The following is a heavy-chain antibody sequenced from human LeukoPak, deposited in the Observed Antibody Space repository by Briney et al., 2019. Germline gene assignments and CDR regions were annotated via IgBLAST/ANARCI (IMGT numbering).Heavy chain of an antibody. CDR1: GDSISSNY. V-gene: IGHV4-59*08. Sequence: PSETLSLTCSVSGDSISSNYWSWMRQPPGKGLEWIGYIYYSGSTYYNPSLKSRVTISVDTSKNQFSLKLSSVTAADTAVYYCASFGDYLNWFDPWGQGTLVTVSS. J-gene: IGHJ5*02. D-gene: IGHD4-17*01. CDR3: ASFGDYLNWFDP. CDR2: IYYSGST.